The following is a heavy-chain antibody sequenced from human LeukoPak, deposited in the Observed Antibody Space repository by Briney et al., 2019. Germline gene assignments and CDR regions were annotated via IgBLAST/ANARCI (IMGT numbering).Heavy chain of an antibody. V-gene: IGHV3-73*01. D-gene: IGHD3-22*01. CDR2: IRSKANSYAT. CDR3: TRHEKEKYSYDSSGYGMDV. J-gene: IGHJ6*02. CDR1: GFTFSGSA. Sequence: GGSLRLSCAASGFTFSGSAMHWVRQASGKGLEWVGRIRSKANSYATAYAASVKGRFTISRDDSKNTAYLQMNSLKTEDTAVYYCTRHEKEKYSYDSSGYGMDVWAQGTTVTVSS.